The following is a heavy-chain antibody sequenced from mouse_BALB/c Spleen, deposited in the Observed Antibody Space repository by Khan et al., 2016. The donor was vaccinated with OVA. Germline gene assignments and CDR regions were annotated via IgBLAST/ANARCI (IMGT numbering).Heavy chain of an antibody. CDR3: ARHGNYVSFDY. J-gene: IGHJ2*01. V-gene: IGHV5-12-2*01. D-gene: IGHD2-1*01. Sequence: EVELVESGGGLVQPGGSLKLSCAASGFTFSSYIMSWVRQTPEKRLEWVAYISNGGGSTYYLDTVKGRFTISRDNAKNTLYLQMHSLKSEDTSMYYCARHGNYVSFDYWGQGTTLTVSS. CDR2: ISNGGGST. CDR1: GFTFSSYI.